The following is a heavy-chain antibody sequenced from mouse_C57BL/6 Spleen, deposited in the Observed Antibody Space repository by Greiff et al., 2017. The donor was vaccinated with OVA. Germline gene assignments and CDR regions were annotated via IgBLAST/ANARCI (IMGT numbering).Heavy chain of an antibody. V-gene: IGHV5-17*01. CDR3: ARGTGTAWFAY. J-gene: IGHJ3*01. D-gene: IGHD4-1*01. Sequence: EVKLMESGGGLVKPGGSLKLSCAASGFTFSDYGMHWVRQAPEKGLEWVAYISSGSSTIYYADTVKGRFTISRDNAKNTLFLQMTSLRSEDTAMYYGARGTGTAWFAYWGQGTLVTVSA. CDR1: GFTFSDYG. CDR2: ISSGSSTI.